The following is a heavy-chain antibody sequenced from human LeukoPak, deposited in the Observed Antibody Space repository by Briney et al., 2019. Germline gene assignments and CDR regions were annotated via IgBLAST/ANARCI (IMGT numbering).Heavy chain of an antibody. J-gene: IGHJ4*02. Sequence: GGSLRLSCAASGFTFSSYAMSWVRQAPGKGLEWVSVISGSGGTTYYADSVKGRFSISRDNSKNTLYLQMNSLRAEDTAVYYCAKETDAGFDYWGQGTLVTVSS. V-gene: IGHV3-23*01. D-gene: IGHD1-1*01. CDR1: GFTFSSYA. CDR3: AKETDAGFDY. CDR2: ISGSGGTT.